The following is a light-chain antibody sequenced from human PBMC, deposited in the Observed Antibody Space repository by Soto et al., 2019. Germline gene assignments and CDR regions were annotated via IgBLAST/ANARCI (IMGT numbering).Light chain of an antibody. Sequence: EXXXTQSPATLSVSPGERATLSCRASQSVSSNLAWYQQNPAQAPRLLIYGASTRATGIPARFSGSGSGTEFTLTISSLQSEDFAVYYCQQYNNWPPLTFGGGTKVEIK. CDR2: GAS. CDR3: QQYNNWPPLT. CDR1: QSVSSN. J-gene: IGKJ4*01. V-gene: IGKV3-15*01.